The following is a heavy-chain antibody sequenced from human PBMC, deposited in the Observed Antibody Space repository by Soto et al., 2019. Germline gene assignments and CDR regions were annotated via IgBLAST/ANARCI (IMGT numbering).Heavy chain of an antibody. CDR1: GFTFRFA. CDR3: AKEGHYDASGLDALDI. V-gene: IGHV3-23*01. J-gene: IGHJ3*02. D-gene: IGHD3-22*01. CDR2: ISGTGYTT. Sequence: EMQLLESGGNLVQPGGSLRLSCAASGFTFRFAMSWVRQAPGKGLEWVSSISGTGYTTYYADSVKGRFTISRDNSNNTLYLQMRSLRAEDTALSYCAKEGHYDASGLDALDIWGQGTMVTVFS.